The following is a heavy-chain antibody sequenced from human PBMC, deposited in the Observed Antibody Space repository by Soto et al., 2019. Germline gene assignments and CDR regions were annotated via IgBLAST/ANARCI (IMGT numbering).Heavy chain of an antibody. V-gene: IGHV4-4*02. Sequence: QVQLQESGPGLVKPSGTLSLTCAVSGGSTARISCWTWVRQSPGKGLEWIGEIFESGATNYNPSLKSRLTMSVDKSKNQFSLNLSSLTAADTAVYFCTTSHAGELNNWGQGTLVTVSS. CDR1: GGSTARISC. CDR2: IFESGAT. D-gene: IGHD1-7*01. CDR3: TTSHAGELNN. J-gene: IGHJ4*02.